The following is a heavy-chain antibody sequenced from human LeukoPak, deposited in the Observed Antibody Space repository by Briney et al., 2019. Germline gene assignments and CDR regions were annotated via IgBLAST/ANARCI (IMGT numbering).Heavy chain of an antibody. CDR2: ISSSGSTT. CDR1: GFTFSSYE. J-gene: IGHJ3*02. CDR3: ARDSVAAAQTDAFDI. V-gene: IGHV3-48*03. Sequence: GGSLRLSCAASGFTFSSYEMNWVRQAPGKGLEWVSYISSSGSTTYYADSVKGRITISRDNAKNSLYLQMNSLRAEDTAVYYCARDSVAAAQTDAFDIWGQGTMVTVSS. D-gene: IGHD6-13*01.